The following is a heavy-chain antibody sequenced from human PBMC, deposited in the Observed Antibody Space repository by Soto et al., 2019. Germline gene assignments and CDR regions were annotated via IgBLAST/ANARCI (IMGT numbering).Heavy chain of an antibody. Sequence: QVQLVQSGAEVQKPGSSVKVSCKASGGTFSSYAISWVRQAPGQGLEWMGGIIPIFGTANYAQKFQGRVTITADESTSTAYMELSSLRSEDTAVYYCARDPDYGGNPGYFQHWGQGTLVTVSS. CDR2: IIPIFGTA. CDR1: GGTFSSYA. J-gene: IGHJ1*01. D-gene: IGHD4-17*01. CDR3: ARDPDYGGNPGYFQH. V-gene: IGHV1-69*01.